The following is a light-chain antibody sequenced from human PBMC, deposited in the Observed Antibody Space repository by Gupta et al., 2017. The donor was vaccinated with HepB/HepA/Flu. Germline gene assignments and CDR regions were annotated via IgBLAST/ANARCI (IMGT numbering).Light chain of an antibody. V-gene: IGKV2-28*01. CDR3: RQALQTPRT. J-gene: IGKJ3*01. Sequence: DIVMTQSPLSLPVTPGEPASISCRSSQSLLHRSGYNYLDWYLQKPGQSPQLLIYLGSNRASGVPDRFSGSGSGTDFTLKISRVEAEDVGIYYCRQALQTPRTFGHGTKVDIK. CDR1: QSLLHRSGYNY. CDR2: LGS.